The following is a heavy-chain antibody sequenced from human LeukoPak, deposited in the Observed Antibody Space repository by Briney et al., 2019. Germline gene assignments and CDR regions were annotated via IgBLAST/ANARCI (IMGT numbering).Heavy chain of an antibody. D-gene: IGHD6-19*01. CDR2: INAGNGNT. J-gene: IGHJ4*02. CDR1: GYTFTSYA. CDR3: ARLPGYSSGWSNY. Sequence: GASVKASCKASGYTFTSYAMHWVRQAPGQRLEWMGWINAGNGNTKYSQEFQGRVTITRDTSASTAYMELSSLRSEDMAVYYCARLPGYSSGWSNYWGQGTLVTVSS. V-gene: IGHV1-3*03.